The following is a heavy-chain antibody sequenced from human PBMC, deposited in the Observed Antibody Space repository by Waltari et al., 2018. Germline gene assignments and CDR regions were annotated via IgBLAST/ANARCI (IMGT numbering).Heavy chain of an antibody. CDR3: TSDTSRWDDYYSDY. CDR1: VFIFGDSS. Sequence: EVQLVESWGGLVQHGGSLQLSCTASVFIFGDSSMHWVRQASGKGLEWVGRIKSKANNYATMYGASVKGRFTISRDDSTNTAYLQMNSLKSDDTAVYYCTSDTSRWDDYYSDYWGQGTLVTVSS. D-gene: IGHD1-1*01. CDR2: IKSKANNYAT. J-gene: IGHJ4*02. V-gene: IGHV3-73*01.